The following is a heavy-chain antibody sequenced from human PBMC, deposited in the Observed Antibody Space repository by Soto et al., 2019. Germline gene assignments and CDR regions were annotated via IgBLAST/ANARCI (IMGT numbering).Heavy chain of an antibody. J-gene: IGHJ4*02. CDR3: ARRGSGSYYDY. V-gene: IGHV3-23*01. D-gene: IGHD1-26*01. CDR1: GFTFSSYA. Sequence: EVQLLESGGGVVQPGGSLRLSCAASGFTFSSYAMSWVRQAPGKGLEWVSVISGSGDSTYYADSVKGRFTISRDNSKNTLYLQMNSLRVEDTAVYYCARRGSGSYYDYWGQGTLVNVS. CDR2: ISGSGDST.